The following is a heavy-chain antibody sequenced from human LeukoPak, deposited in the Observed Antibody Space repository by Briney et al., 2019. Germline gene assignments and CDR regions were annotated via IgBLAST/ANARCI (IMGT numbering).Heavy chain of an antibody. D-gene: IGHD6-6*01. CDR3: AIGKLASRRGSWFDP. CDR1: GYTFTSYD. CDR2: MNPNSGNT. J-gene: IGHJ5*02. V-gene: IGHV1-8*02. Sequence: ASVKVSCKSSGYTFTSYDINWVQQATRQGLEWMGWMNPNSGNTGYAQKFQGRVTMTRNTSISTAYMDLSSLTSEDTAVYYCAIGKLASRRGSWFDPWGQGILVTVSS.